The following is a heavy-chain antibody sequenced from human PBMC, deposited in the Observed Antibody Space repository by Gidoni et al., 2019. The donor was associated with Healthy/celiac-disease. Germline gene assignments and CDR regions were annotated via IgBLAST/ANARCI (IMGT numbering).Heavy chain of an antibody. CDR1: SSSISSSSYY. D-gene: IGHD3-10*01. CDR2: SYYSGST. J-gene: IGHJ4*02. CDR3: AGGRHYYGSGSYFDY. V-gene: IGHV4-39*01. Sequence: QLQLQESGPGLVKPSETLSLTCTVPSSSISSSSYYWGWIRQPPGKGLEWIGSSYYSGSTYYDPSLKSLVTISVDTSKNQFSLKLSSVTAADTAVYYCAGGRHYYGSGSYFDYWGQGTLVTVSS.